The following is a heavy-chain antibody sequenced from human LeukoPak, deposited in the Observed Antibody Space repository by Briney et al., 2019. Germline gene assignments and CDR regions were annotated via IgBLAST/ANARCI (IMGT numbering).Heavy chain of an antibody. D-gene: IGHD3-22*01. CDR1: GFTISSYW. Sequence: GGSLRLSCAASGFTISSYWMSWVRQAPGKGLECVANIKEDGSEEYYVDSVKGRFSISRDNAKNSLYLQMNSLGAEDTAVYYCARDWLAGNPYHAFDLWGKGTMVTVSS. V-gene: IGHV3-7*01. J-gene: IGHJ3*01. CDR3: ARDWLAGNPYHAFDL. CDR2: IKEDGSEE.